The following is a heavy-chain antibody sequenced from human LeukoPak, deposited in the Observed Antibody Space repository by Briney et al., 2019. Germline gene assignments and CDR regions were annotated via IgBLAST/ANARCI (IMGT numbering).Heavy chain of an antibody. D-gene: IGHD1-26*01. CDR1: GYSFTNYG. CDR2: ISAYNGNT. Sequence: ASVKVSCKASGYSFTNYGINWVRQAPGQGLEWMGWISAYNGNTNYAQKFQGRVTMTTDTSTSTAYMELRSLRSDDTAVYYCAIIVGVAHIKGYWGQGTLVTVSS. V-gene: IGHV1-18*01. J-gene: IGHJ4*02. CDR3: AIIVGVAHIKGY.